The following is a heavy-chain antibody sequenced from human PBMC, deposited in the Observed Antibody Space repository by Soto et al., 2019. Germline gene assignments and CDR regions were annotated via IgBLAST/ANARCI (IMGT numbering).Heavy chain of an antibody. CDR3: ARANGYGDYVGTYFDY. Sequence: QTLSLTCTVSGGSISSGDYYWSWIRQPPGKGLEWIGYIYYSGSTYYNPSLKSRVTISVDTSKNQFSLKLSSVTAADTAVYYCARANGYGDYVGTYFDYWGQGTLVTVST. CDR1: GGSISSGDYY. CDR2: IYYSGST. J-gene: IGHJ4*02. D-gene: IGHD4-17*01. V-gene: IGHV4-30-4*01.